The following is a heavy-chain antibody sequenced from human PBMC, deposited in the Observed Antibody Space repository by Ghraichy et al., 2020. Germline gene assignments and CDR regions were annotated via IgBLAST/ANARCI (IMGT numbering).Heavy chain of an antibody. CDR3: ARLGSGG. Sequence: SENLSLTCTVSGGSISSSSYYWGWIRQPPGKGLEWIGSIYYSGSTYYNQSLKSRVTISVDTSKNQFSLKLSSVTAADTAVYYCARLGSGGWVHGTLVTVSS. CDR1: GGSISSSSYY. V-gene: IGHV4-39*01. D-gene: IGHD6-19*01. J-gene: IGHJ4*01. CDR2: IYYSGST.